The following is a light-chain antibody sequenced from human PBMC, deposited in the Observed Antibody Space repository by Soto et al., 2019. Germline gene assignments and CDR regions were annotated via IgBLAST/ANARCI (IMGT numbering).Light chain of an antibody. V-gene: IGKV3-11*01. CDR2: DTS. Sequence: EIVLTQSPATLSLTPGDRATLSCRASQSVSSYLAWYQQKPGQAPRLLIYDTSNRATGIPARFSGSGSGTDFTLTISGLQSEDSAVYYCQQYNKWPITFGQGTRLEIK. CDR3: QQYNKWPIT. J-gene: IGKJ5*01. CDR1: QSVSSY.